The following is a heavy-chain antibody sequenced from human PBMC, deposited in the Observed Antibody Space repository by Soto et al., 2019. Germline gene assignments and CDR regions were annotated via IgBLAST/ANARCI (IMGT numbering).Heavy chain of an antibody. D-gene: IGHD3-16*01. V-gene: IGHV3-30*19. CDR3: ARWGTTGGFDL. CDR1: GFRFKSFV. CDR2: TSYDGNNK. Sequence: QVQLVESGGCVVQPGTSLRLSCAASGFRFKSFVMHWVRQAPGKGLEWVAFTSYDGNNKDYGASVKGRFTVSRDNSQNTLHLQMDFLRPEDTALYYCARWGTTGGFDLWGQGTLVSVSS. J-gene: IGHJ4*02.